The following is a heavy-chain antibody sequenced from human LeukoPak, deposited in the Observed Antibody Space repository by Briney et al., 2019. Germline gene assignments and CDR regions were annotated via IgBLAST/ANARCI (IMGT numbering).Heavy chain of an antibody. CDR1: GYSISSGYY. D-gene: IGHD1-26*01. CDR3: ARRISGWFDP. V-gene: IGHV4-38-2*02. CDR2: IYHSGST. J-gene: IGHJ5*02. Sequence: PSETLSLTCTVSGYSISSGYYWGWIRQPPGKGLEWIGSIYHSGSTYYNPSLKSRVTISVDTSKNQFSLKLSSVTAADTAVYYCARRISGWFDPWGQGTLVTVSS.